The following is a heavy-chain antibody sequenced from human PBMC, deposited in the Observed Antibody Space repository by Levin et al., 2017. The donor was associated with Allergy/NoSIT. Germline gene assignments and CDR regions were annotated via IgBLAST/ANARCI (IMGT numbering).Heavy chain of an antibody. J-gene: IGHJ6*03. CDR1: GYTFTGYY. Sequence: ASVKVSCKASGYTFTGYYMHWVRQAPGQGLEWMGRINPNSGGTNYAQKFQGRVTMTRDTSISTAYMELSRLRSDDTAVYYCARDPQSCSGGSCYSTGHYYYYMDVWGKGTTVTVSS. CDR3: ARDPQSCSGGSCYSTGHYYYYMDV. CDR2: INPNSGGT. D-gene: IGHD2-15*01. V-gene: IGHV1-2*06.